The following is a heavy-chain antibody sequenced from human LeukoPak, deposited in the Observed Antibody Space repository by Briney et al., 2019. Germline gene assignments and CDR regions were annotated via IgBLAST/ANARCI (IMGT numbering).Heavy chain of an antibody. J-gene: IGHJ4*02. V-gene: IGHV3-30*18. D-gene: IGHD3-3*01. CDR3: AKDTAYYDFWSGYYLY. CDR2: ISYDGSNK. CDR1: GFTFSSYG. Sequence: GRSLRLSCAASGFTFSSYGMHWVRQAPGKGLEWVAVISYDGSNKYYADSVKGRFTSSRDNSKNTLYLQMNSLRAEDTAVYYCAKDTAYYDFWSGYYLYWGQGTLVTVSS.